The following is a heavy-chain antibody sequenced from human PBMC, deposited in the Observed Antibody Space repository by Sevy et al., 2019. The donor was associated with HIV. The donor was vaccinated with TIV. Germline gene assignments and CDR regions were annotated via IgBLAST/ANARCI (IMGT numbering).Heavy chain of an antibody. CDR1: GFTVSSNY. CDR2: IYSDDST. J-gene: IGHJ4*02. D-gene: IGHD6-13*01. CDR3: ATGIAAAGHSFDY. Sequence: GGSLRLSCAASGFTVSSNYMSWVRQAPGKGLEWVSVIYSDDSTYYADSVKGRFTISRANSKNTLYLQMNSLRAEYTAVYYCATGIAAAGHSFDYWGQGTLVTVSS. V-gene: IGHV3-53*01.